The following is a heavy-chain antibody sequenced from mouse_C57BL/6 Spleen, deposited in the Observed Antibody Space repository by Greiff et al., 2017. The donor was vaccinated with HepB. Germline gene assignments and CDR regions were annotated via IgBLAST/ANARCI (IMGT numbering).Heavy chain of an antibody. Sequence: EVKVVESGGGLVQPKGSLKLSCAASGFSFNTYAMNWVRQAPGKGLEWVARIRSKSNNYATYYADSVKDRFTISRDDSESMLYLQMNNLKTEDTAMYYCVSAKTGSFAYWGQGTLVTVSA. CDR2: IRSKSNNYAT. D-gene: IGHD4-1*01. CDR1: GFSFNTYA. CDR3: VSAKTGSFAY. J-gene: IGHJ3*01. V-gene: IGHV10-1*01.